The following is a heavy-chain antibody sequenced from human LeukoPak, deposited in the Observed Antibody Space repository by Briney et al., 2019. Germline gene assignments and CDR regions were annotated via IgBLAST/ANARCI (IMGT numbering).Heavy chain of an antibody. V-gene: IGHV3-7*01. D-gene: IGHD6-13*01. CDR3: ARDDKRSWYGAGYGMDV. Sequence: GGSLRLSCAASGFTFSSYWMSWVRQAPGKGLEWVANIKQDGSEKYYVDSVKGRFTISRDNAKNSLYLQMNSLRAEDTAVYYCARDDKRSWYGAGYGMDVWGQGTTVTVSS. CDR2: IKQDGSEK. CDR1: GFTFSSYW. J-gene: IGHJ6*02.